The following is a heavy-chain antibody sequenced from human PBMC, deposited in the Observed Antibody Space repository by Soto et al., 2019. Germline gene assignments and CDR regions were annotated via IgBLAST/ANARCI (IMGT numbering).Heavy chain of an antibody. D-gene: IGHD2-15*01. Sequence: QVQLVESGGGVVQPGRSLRLSCAASGFTFSSYGMHWVRQAPGKGLEWVAVIWYDGTNKYYADSVKGRFTISRDNSKNTLYFQMNSLRLEDTAVYYCAKGADIVVVVAAPDDYWGQGTQVTVSS. V-gene: IGHV3-33*03. CDR3: AKGADIVVVVAAPDDY. CDR2: IWYDGTNK. CDR1: GFTFSSYG. J-gene: IGHJ4*02.